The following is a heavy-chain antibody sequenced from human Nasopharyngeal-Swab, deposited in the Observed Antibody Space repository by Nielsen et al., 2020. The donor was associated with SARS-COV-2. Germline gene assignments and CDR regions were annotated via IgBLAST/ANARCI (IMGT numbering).Heavy chain of an antibody. CDR2: IIPIFGTA. CDR3: ARFYDYVWGSYPQWTAFDI. Sequence: SVKVSCKAPVGTFSSYAIRWVRQAPGQGLDGVGGIIPIFGTANYAQKFQGRVTITADESTSTAYMELSSLRSEDTAVYYCARFYDYVWGSYPQWTAFDIWGQGTMVTVSS. V-gene: IGHV1-69*13. CDR1: VGTFSSYA. D-gene: IGHD3-16*02. J-gene: IGHJ3*02.